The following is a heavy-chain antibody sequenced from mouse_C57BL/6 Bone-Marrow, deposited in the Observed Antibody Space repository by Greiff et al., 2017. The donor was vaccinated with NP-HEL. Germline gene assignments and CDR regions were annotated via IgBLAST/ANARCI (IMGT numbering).Heavy chain of an antibody. V-gene: IGHV1-18*01. CDR3: VYGYDEGTFAY. Sequence: EVQLQQSGPELVKPGASVKIPCKASGYTFTDYYMDWVKQSHGKSLEWIGDINPNNGGTIYNQKFKGKATLTVDKSSSTAYMGLRSLTSEDTAVYYCVYGYDEGTFAYWGQGTLVTVSA. CDR2: INPNNGGT. D-gene: IGHD2-2*01. CDR1: GYTFTDYY. J-gene: IGHJ3*01.